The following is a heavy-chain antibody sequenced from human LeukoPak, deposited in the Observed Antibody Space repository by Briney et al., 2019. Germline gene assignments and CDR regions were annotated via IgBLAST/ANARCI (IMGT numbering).Heavy chain of an antibody. CDR2: IYPSGGSP. CDR3: AREFHGRYFDY. CDR1: GYTFTDYY. J-gene: IGHJ4*02. Sequence: ASVKVSCKASGYTFTDYYIHWVRQAPGQGLEWMGVIYPSGGSPTYAQKFQGRVTLTCDTSTSTVYMELSSLASEDTAVYSCAREFHGRYFDYWGQGTLVTVSS. V-gene: IGHV1-46*01. D-gene: IGHD2-21*01.